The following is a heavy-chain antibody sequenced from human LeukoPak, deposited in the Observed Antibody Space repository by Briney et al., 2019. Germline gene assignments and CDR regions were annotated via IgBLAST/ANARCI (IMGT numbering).Heavy chain of an antibody. V-gene: IGHV4-59*01. CDR3: ARGGWLKTSYYFDF. J-gene: IGHJ4*02. CDR1: GASINNYF. CDR2: MYSSGSS. Sequence: SETLSLTCTVSGASINNYFWSWVRQPPGKGLEWIGYMYSSGSSTYNPSLKSRVTMSIDPSRNQLSLRVTSVTAADTAVYYCARGGWLKTSYYFDFRGQGSLVTVSS. D-gene: IGHD5-24*01.